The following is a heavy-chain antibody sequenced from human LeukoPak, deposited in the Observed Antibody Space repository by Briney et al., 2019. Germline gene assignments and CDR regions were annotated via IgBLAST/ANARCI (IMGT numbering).Heavy chain of an antibody. D-gene: IGHD3-22*01. J-gene: IGHJ6*02. CDR3: ARGAYYDDASGYYTRKSMDV. Sequence: GGSLRLSCGASGFTFSTYDMNWVRQSPGRGXXXXXXXXXXXNGMYYTDSVKGRFTISRDNAKNSLYLQMHSLRAEDTGIYYCARGAYYDDASGYYTRKSMDVWGQGTTVTVSS. V-gene: IGHV3-48*03. CDR2: XXXXXNGM. CDR1: GFTFSTYD.